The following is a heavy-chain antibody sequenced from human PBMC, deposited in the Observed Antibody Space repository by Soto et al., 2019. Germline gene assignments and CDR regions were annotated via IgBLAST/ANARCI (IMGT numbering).Heavy chain of an antibody. CDR1: GGLSSGYY. CDR3: ARGVIVGVPVVMRGYSYGHNWFSP. J-gene: IGHJ5*02. D-gene: IGHD5-18*01. V-gene: IGHV4-34*01. CDR2: INHSGST. Sequence: PSETLSLTCAVYGGLSSGYYWSWIRQPPGKGLEWIGEINHSGSTNYNPSLKSRVTISVDTSKNQFSLKLSSVTAAATAVYYCARGVIVGVPVVMRGYSYGHNWFSPPTQRTLVTVSA.